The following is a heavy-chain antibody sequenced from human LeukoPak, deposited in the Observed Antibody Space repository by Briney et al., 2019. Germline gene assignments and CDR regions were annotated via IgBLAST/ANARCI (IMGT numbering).Heavy chain of an antibody. Sequence: GASVKVSGKASGYTFTSYDIDWVRQATGQGLEWMGWMNPNSGNTGYAQKFQGRVTITRNTSISTAYMELSSLRSEDTAVYYWAILGGDSSGYYSTRELDYWGQGTLVTVSS. CDR3: AILGGDSSGYYSTRELDY. CDR1: GYTFTSYD. J-gene: IGHJ4*02. CDR2: MNPNSGNT. V-gene: IGHV1-8*03. D-gene: IGHD3-22*01.